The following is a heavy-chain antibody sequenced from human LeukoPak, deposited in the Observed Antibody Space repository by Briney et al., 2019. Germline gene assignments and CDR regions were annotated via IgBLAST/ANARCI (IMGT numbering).Heavy chain of an antibody. CDR3: ARSGTRASPFDP. CDR2: IYHSGST. CDR1: GYSISSGYY. J-gene: IGHJ5*02. V-gene: IGHV4-38-2*02. Sequence: SETLSLTCTVSGYSISSGYYWGWIRPPPGKGLEWIGSIYHSGSTYYNPSLKSRVTISVDTSKNQFSLKLSSVTAADTAVYYCARSGTRASPFDPWGQGTLVTVSS. D-gene: IGHD2-2*01.